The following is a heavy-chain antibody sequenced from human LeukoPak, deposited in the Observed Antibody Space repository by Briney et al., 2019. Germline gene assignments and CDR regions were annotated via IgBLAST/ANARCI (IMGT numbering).Heavy chain of an antibody. CDR2: IYYSGST. CDR1: GGSISSGGYS. D-gene: IGHD3-9*01. J-gene: IGHJ4*02. V-gene: IGHV4-31*03. Sequence: SQTLSLTCTVSGGSISSGGYSWSWIRQHPGKGLEWIVYIYYSGSTYYNPSLKSRVTISVDTSKNQFSLKLSSVTAAATAVYYCARQFLTGRGYYLDYWGQGTLVTVSS. CDR3: ARQFLTGRGYYLDY.